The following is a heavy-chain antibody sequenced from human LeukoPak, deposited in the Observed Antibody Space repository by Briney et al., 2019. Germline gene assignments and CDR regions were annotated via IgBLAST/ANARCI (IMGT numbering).Heavy chain of an antibody. CDR1: GGTFSSYA. V-gene: IGHV1-69*06. CDR3: AREGRWTARPGGNEVWFDP. Sequence: GASVKVSCKASGGTFSSYAISWVRQAPGQGLEWMGGIIPIFGTANYAQKFQGRVTITADKSTSTAYMELSSLRSEDTAVYYCAREGRWTARPGGNEVWFDPWGQGTLVTVSS. J-gene: IGHJ5*02. CDR2: IIPIFGTA. D-gene: IGHD6-6*01.